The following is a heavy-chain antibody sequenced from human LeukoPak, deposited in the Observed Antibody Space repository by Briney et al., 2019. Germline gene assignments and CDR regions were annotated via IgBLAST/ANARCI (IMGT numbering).Heavy chain of an antibody. CDR1: GGSISSYY. CDR2: IYTSGST. CDR3: ARAAAMEPYYYYCMDV. Sequence: SETLSLTCTVSGGSISSYYWSWIRQPAGKGLEWIGRIYTSGSTNYNPSLKSRVTMSVDTSKNQFSLKLSSVTAADTAVYYCARAAAMEPYYYYCMDVWGQGTTVTVCS. J-gene: IGHJ6*02. D-gene: IGHD5-18*01. V-gene: IGHV4-4*07.